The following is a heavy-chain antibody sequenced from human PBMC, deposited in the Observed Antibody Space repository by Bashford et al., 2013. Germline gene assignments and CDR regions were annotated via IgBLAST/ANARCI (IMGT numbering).Heavy chain of an antibody. D-gene: IGHD2-15*01. CDR1: GFTFNTHS. CDR3: TTCGGGGCYSRYFRH. Sequence: GGSLRLSCRASGFTFNTHSLNWVRQAPGKGLEWVGHMESKSDGGTAYYASSVKGRSTISRDDSTYTFFLQLNNLEAEDTAVYFCTTCGGGGCYSRYFRHWGQGTRVTVSS. CDR2: MESKSDGGTA. V-gene: IGHV3-15*04. J-gene: IGHJ1*01.